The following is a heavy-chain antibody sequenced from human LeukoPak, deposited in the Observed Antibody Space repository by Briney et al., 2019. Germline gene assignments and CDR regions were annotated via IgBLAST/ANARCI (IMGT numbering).Heavy chain of an antibody. CDR2: INPNSGGA. J-gene: IGHJ5*02. CDR1: GYTFTDYS. D-gene: IGHD2-15*01. V-gene: IGHV1-2*02. CDR3: AGDSEGGSGSFDP. Sequence: ASVNVSCKASGYTFTDYSLHWVRQAPGQGLEWMGWINPNSGGANYAQGFQGSVTMTRDTSISTVYMELNRLTSDDTAVYYCAGDSEGGSGSFDPWGQGTLVTVSS.